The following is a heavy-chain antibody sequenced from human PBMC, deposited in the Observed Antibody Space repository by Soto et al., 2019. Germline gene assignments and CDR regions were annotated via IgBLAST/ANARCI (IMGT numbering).Heavy chain of an antibody. D-gene: IGHD2-8*01. V-gene: IGHV1-18*01. CDR2: ISAYKGNT. CDR3: ARVPNGRMGWFDP. Sequence: QVQLVQSGAEVKKPGASVKVSCKASGYTFTSYGISWVRQAPGQGLEWMGWISAYKGNTNYAQKLQGRVTMTTDTSTSTANMELRRLRSDDTAGYYCARVPNGRMGWFDPWGQGTLVTVSS. CDR1: GYTFTSYG. J-gene: IGHJ5*02.